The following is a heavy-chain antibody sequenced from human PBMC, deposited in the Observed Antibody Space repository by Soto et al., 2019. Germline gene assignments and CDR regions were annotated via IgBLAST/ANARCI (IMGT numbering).Heavy chain of an antibody. Sequence: ASVKVSCKASGYTFTSYGISWVRQAPGQGLEWMGWISAYNGNTNYAQKLQGRVTMTTDTSTSTAYMELRSLRSDDTAAYYCARDPGIAAAGEYYFDYWGQGTLVTVSS. V-gene: IGHV1-18*01. J-gene: IGHJ4*02. D-gene: IGHD6-13*01. CDR2: ISAYNGNT. CDR3: ARDPGIAAAGEYYFDY. CDR1: GYTFTSYG.